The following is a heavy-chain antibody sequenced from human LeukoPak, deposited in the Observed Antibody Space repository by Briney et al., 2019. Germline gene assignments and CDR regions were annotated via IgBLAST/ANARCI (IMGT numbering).Heavy chain of an antibody. V-gene: IGHV4-30-4*01. Sequence: SQILSLTCTVSGGSISSGDYYWSWIRQPPGKGLEWIGYIYYSGSTYYNPSLKSRVTISVDTSKNQFSLKLSSVTAADTAVYYCAVTPSYSSSWYVGYWGQGTLVTVSS. D-gene: IGHD6-13*01. CDR2: IYYSGST. J-gene: IGHJ4*02. CDR1: GGSISSGDYY. CDR3: AVTPSYSSSWYVGY.